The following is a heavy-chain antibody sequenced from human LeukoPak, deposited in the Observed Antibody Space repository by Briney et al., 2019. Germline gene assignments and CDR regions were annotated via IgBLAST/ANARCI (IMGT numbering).Heavy chain of an antibody. J-gene: IGHJ4*02. V-gene: IGHV1-2*02. CDR1: GYTFTVYY. CDR2: INPNSGGT. CDR3: ARASCSGTNCYHGGFDY. Sequence: ASVKVSCKASGYTFTVYYIHWVRQAPGQGLEWMRWINPNSGGTSYAQKFQGRVTMTRDTSINTAYMELSRLRSDDTAVYYCARASCSGTNCYHGGFDYWGQGTLVTVSS. D-gene: IGHD2-2*01.